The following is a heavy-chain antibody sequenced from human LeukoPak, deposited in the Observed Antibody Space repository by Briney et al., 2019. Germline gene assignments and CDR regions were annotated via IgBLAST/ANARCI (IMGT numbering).Heavy chain of an antibody. CDR2: ISSSSSYI. Sequence: GGSLRLSCAASGFTFSSYSMNWVRQAPGKGLEWVSSISSSSSYIYYADSVKGRFTISRDNAKNSLYLQMNSLRAEDTAVYYCARDSSIAAREGDYWGQGTLVTVSS. V-gene: IGHV3-21*01. D-gene: IGHD6-6*01. CDR3: ARDSSIAAREGDY. CDR1: GFTFSSYS. J-gene: IGHJ4*02.